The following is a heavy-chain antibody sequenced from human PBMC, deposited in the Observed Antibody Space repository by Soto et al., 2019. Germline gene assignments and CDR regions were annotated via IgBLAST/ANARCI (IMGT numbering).Heavy chain of an antibody. V-gene: IGHV4-34*01. CDR3: ARVPRRRYCSGGSCYSYYFDY. J-gene: IGHJ4*02. CDR2: INHSGST. Sequence: SETLSLTCAVYGGSFSGYYWSWIRQPPGKGLEWIGEINHSGSTNYNPSLKSRVTISVDTSKNQFSLKLSSVTAADTAVYYCARVPRRRYCSGGSCYSYYFDYWGQGTLVTVSS. CDR1: GGSFSGYY. D-gene: IGHD2-15*01.